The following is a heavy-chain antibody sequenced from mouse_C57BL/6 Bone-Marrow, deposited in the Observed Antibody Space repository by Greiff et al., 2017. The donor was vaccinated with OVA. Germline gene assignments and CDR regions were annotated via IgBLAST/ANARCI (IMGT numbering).Heavy chain of an antibody. D-gene: IGHD1-1*01. V-gene: IGHV7-3*01. Sequence: EVMLVESGGGLVQPGGSLSLSCAASGFTFTDYYMSWVRQPPGKALEWLGFIRNKANGYTTEYSASVKGRFTISRDNARNTLYLQMSSLKSEDTAMYYCTSPSYYASRDWDSDVWGTETTVTVSS. CDR1: GFTFTDYY. J-gene: IGHJ1*03. CDR2: IRNKANGYTT. CDR3: TSPSYYASRDWDSDV.